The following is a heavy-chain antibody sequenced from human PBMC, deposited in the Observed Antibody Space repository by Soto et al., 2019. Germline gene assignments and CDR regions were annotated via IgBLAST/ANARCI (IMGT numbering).Heavy chain of an antibody. CDR2: MHYTGST. CDR3: VRGGCRFDY. V-gene: IGHV4-59*01. Sequence: QVQLQESGPGLVKPSETLSLTCTVSGGSISSTYWSWIRQPPGKGLEWIGYMHYTGSTNYNPSLRSRITTSVDTSKNQFSLKLSSVTAADTAVYYCVRGGCRFDYWGQGALVTVSS. CDR1: GGSISSTY. D-gene: IGHD3-16*01. J-gene: IGHJ4*02.